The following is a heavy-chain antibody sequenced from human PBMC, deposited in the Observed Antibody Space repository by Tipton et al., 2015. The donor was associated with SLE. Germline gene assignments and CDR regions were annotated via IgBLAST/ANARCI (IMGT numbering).Heavy chain of an antibody. CDR3: AREPPHSGAFDY. V-gene: IGHV4-59*12. CDR2: IYYSGST. Sequence: TLSLTCAVYGGSISSYYWSWIRQPPGKGLEWIGYIYYSGSTNYNPSLKSRVTISVDTSKNQFSLKLSSVTAADTAVYYCAREPPHSGAFDYWGQGTLVTVSS. J-gene: IGHJ4*02. D-gene: IGHD6-25*01. CDR1: GGSISSYY.